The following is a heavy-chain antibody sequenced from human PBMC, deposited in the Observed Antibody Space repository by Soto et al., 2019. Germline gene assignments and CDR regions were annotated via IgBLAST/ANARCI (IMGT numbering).Heavy chain of an antibody. Sequence: QVQLVQSGAEVKKPGASVKVSCKASGYTFTSYDINWVRQATGQGLEWMGWMNPTSRNTGYAQKFQSRFTMTSNTSISTAYMELSSLRSEDTAVYYCARAGGYDYYYYYYRDVFGKGTTVTVSS. D-gene: IGHD6-25*01. CDR1: GYTFTSYD. CDR2: MNPTSRNT. J-gene: IGHJ6*03. CDR3: ARAGGYDYYYYYYRDV. V-gene: IGHV1-8*01.